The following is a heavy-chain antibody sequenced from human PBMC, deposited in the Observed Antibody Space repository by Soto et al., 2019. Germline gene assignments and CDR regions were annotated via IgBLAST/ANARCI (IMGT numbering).Heavy chain of an antibody. D-gene: IGHD1-26*01. CDR1: GFTFTTYA. Sequence: QVQLVESGGGVVQPGRSLRLSCAASGFTFTTYAMHWVRQAPGKGLEWVALISYDGSKKYYAESVKGRFTISRDNSKNTLYLKMNSLRAEDTAVYYCAKGGYPGGYYGGEYFDYWGQGTLVTVSS. J-gene: IGHJ4*02. CDR3: AKGGYPGGYYGGEYFDY. CDR2: ISYDGSKK. V-gene: IGHV3-30*18.